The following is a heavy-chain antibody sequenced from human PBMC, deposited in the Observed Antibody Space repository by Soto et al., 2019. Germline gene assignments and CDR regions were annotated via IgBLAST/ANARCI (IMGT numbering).Heavy chain of an antibody. Sequence: QVQQVQSGAEVKKPGSSVKVSCKASGGTFSSYAISWVRQAPGQGLEWMRGIIPIFGTANYAQKFQGRVTITADESTSTAYMELSSLRSEDTAVYYCARGGGYYGSGSYPYGMDVWGQGTTVTVSS. CDR2: IIPIFGTA. CDR1: GGTFSSYA. CDR3: ARGGGYYGSGSYPYGMDV. D-gene: IGHD3-10*01. J-gene: IGHJ6*02. V-gene: IGHV1-69*12.